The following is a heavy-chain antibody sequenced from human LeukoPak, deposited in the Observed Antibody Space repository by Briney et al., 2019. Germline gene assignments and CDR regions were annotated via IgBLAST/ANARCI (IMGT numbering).Heavy chain of an antibody. V-gene: IGHV1-69*13. CDR1: GYTFTRSG. D-gene: IGHD3-22*01. J-gene: IGHJ4*02. CDR2: IIPIFGTA. Sequence: SVTVSCKASGYTFTRSGITWVRQAPGQGLEWMGGIIPIFGTANYAQKFQGRVTITADESTSTAYMELSSLRSEDTAVYYCARETGTTTYYYDSSGYYLDYWGQGTLVTVSS. CDR3: ARETGTTTYYYDSSGYYLDY.